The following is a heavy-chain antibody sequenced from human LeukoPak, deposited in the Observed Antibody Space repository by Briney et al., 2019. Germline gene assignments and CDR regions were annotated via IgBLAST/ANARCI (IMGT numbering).Heavy chain of an antibody. Sequence: PGRSLRLSCAASGFTFSSYAMHWVRQAPGKGLEWVAVISYDGSNKYYADSVKGRFTISRDNSKNTLYLQMNSLRAEDTAVYYCARFGGIQLWTETDLDYWGQGTLVTVSS. CDR3: ARFGGIQLWTETDLDY. V-gene: IGHV3-30-3*01. J-gene: IGHJ4*02. CDR1: GFTFSSYA. D-gene: IGHD5-18*01. CDR2: ISYDGSNK.